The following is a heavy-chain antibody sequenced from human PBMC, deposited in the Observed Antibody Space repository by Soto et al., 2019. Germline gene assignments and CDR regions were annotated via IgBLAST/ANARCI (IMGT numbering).Heavy chain of an antibody. Sequence: ASVKVSCKASGYTFTIYGISWVLQAPLQWLEWMGCISAYNGNTNYAQKLQGRVTMTTDTSTSTAYMELRSLRSDDTAVYYCARARGYCSGGSCNPPSRFDPWGQGTLVTVSS. CDR1: GYTFTIYG. D-gene: IGHD2-15*01. CDR3: ARARGYCSGGSCNPPSRFDP. J-gene: IGHJ5*02. V-gene: IGHV1-18*01. CDR2: ISAYNGNT.